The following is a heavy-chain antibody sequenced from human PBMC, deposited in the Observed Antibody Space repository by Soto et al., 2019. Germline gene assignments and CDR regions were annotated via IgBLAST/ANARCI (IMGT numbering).Heavy chain of an antibody. CDR3: ARWEHYGSGSYYYYGMDV. CDR2: INHSGST. CDR1: GGSFSGYY. J-gene: IGHJ6*02. Sequence: NPSETLSLTCAVYGGSFSGYYWSWIRQPPGKGLEWIGEINHSGSTNYNPSLKSRVTISVDTSKNQFSLKLSSVTAADTAVYYCARWEHYGSGSYYYYGMDVWGQGTTVTVS. V-gene: IGHV4-34*01. D-gene: IGHD3-10*01.